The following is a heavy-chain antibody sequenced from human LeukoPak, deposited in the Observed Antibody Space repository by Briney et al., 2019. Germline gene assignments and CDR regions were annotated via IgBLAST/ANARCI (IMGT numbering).Heavy chain of an antibody. V-gene: IGHV3-20*01. CDR1: GFTFDYYG. J-gene: IGHJ4*02. CDR3: ARAHATVAGIFDY. Sequence: GGSLRLSCAAPGFTFDYYGMSWVRQAPGKVLERDSGINWNRGSTGYADSVKRRFTISRDNGKNSVYLQMNSLRAEDPALYHCARAHATVAGIFDYWGQGTLVTVSS. D-gene: IGHD6-13*01. CDR2: INWNRGST.